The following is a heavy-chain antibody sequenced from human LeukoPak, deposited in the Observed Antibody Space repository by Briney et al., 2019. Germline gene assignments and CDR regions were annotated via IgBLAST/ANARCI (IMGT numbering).Heavy chain of an antibody. CDR1: GGSISSSSYY. D-gene: IGHD6-19*01. V-gene: IGHV4-39*07. CDR2: IYYSGST. CDR3: AGSSGWFFDY. Sequence: PSETLSLTCTVSGGSISSSSYYWGWIRQPPGKGLEWIGSIYYSGSTYYNPSLKSRVTISVDTSKNQFSLKLSSVTAADTAVCYCAGSSGWFFDYWGQGTLVTVSS. J-gene: IGHJ4*02.